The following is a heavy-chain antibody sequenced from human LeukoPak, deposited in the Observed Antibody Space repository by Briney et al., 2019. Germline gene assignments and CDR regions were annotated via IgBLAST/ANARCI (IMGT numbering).Heavy chain of an antibody. CDR2: ISSSSSYI. V-gene: IGHV3-21*01. J-gene: IGHJ4*02. D-gene: IGHD2-2*01. CDR3: ARVAQYCSSTSCPLDY. CDR1: GFTFSSYS. Sequence: PGGSLRLSCAPSGFTFSSYSMNWVRQAPGKGLEWVSSISSSSSYIYYADSVKGRFTISRDNAKNSLYLQMNSLRAEDTAVYYCARVAQYCSSTSCPLDYWGQGTLVTVSS.